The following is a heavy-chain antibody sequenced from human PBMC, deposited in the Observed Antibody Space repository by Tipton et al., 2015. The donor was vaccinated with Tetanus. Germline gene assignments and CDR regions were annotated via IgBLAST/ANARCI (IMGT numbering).Heavy chain of an antibody. CDR3: ARPLTSVAFGGFAFDV. CDR1: GSMFSSHW. CDR2: IYPGDSYS. D-gene: IGHD3-16*01. Sequence: QLVQSGAEVKQPGESLKISCKGSGSMFSSHWIGRVRQVPGKGLERMGTIYPGDSYSTYSPSFEGQVTISVDRSIDTAYLQWSSLKASDIAIYYCARPLTSVAFGGFAFDVWGHGILVTVSS. J-gene: IGHJ3*01. V-gene: IGHV5-51*01.